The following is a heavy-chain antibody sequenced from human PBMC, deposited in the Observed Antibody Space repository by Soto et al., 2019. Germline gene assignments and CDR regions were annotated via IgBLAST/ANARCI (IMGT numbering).Heavy chain of an antibody. J-gene: IGHJ4*02. D-gene: IGHD4-17*01. Sequence: QLQLQESGPGLVKPSETLSLTCTVSGGSIRSSSYYWGWIRQPPGKGLEWIGSIYYSGSTYYNPSLKSRVTISVDTSKNQFFLKLSSVTAADTAVYYCASTNSTVTTYVDYWGQGTLVIVSS. V-gene: IGHV4-39*01. CDR3: ASTNSTVTTYVDY. CDR2: IYYSGST. CDR1: GGSIRSSSYY.